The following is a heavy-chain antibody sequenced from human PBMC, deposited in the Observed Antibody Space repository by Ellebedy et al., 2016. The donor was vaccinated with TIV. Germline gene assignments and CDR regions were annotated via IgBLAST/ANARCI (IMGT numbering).Heavy chain of an antibody. J-gene: IGHJ4*02. CDR1: GFTFSDHY. D-gene: IGHD1-1*01. CDR3: ARDTTSDY. V-gene: IGHV3-72*01. CDR2: SRNKAKSYTT. Sequence: GESLKISCAVSGFTFSDHYMDSVRLAPGKGPEWVGRSRNKAKSYTTDYAASVKGRFTISRDDSKNSLYLQMNSLKTEDTAIYYCARDTTSDYWGQGALVTVSS.